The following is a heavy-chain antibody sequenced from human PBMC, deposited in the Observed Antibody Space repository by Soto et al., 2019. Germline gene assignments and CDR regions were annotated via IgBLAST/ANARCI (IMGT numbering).Heavy chain of an antibody. D-gene: IGHD5-12*01. CDR1: GFIFSNYA. Sequence: EVQLLESGGGFVQPRGSLRLSCAASGFIFSNYAMTWVRQAPGKGLEWVQAITSTGSSTYYADSVKGRCTISRDNSKNTLYLQINSLTAEDTAVYYCAKGAEGYVVSSLDYWGQGTLVTVSA. J-gene: IGHJ4*02. V-gene: IGHV3-23*01. CDR3: AKGAEGYVVSSLDY. CDR2: ITSTGSST.